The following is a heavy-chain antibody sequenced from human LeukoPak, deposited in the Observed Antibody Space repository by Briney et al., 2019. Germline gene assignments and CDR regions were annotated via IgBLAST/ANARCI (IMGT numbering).Heavy chain of an antibody. CDR2: IYSGGST. Sequence: GGSLRLSCAASGFTVSSNYMSWVRQAPGKGLEWVSVIYSGGSTYYADSVKGRFTISRDNSKNTLYLQMNSLRAEDTAVYYCASPKSKWLYTGFDYWGQGTLVTVSS. J-gene: IGHJ4*02. V-gene: IGHV3-53*01. CDR3: ASPKSKWLYTGFDY. D-gene: IGHD3-22*01. CDR1: GFTVSSNY.